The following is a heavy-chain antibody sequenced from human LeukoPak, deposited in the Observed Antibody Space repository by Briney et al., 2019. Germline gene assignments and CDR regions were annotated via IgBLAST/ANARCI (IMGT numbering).Heavy chain of an antibody. J-gene: IGHJ4*02. CDR1: GFSFSSFA. V-gene: IGHV3-23*01. Sequence: PGGSLRLSCAASGFSFSSFAMSWVRQAPGKGLEWVSAISGSGGSTYYADSVKGRFTISRDNSKNTLYLQMNSLKTEDTAVYYCTTDFLGGPYFDYWGQGTLVTVSS. CDR2: ISGSGGST. D-gene: IGHD3-16*01. CDR3: TTDFLGGPYFDY.